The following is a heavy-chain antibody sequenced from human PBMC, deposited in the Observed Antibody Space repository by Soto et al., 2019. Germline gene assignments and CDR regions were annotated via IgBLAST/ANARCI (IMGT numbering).Heavy chain of an antibody. J-gene: IGHJ4*02. D-gene: IGHD3-22*01. CDR1: GVSITSYG. V-gene: IGHV3-7*05. CDR3: TTLTMILVHLAY. CDR2: INEDGSEK. Sequence: AVRLLRLWCAAAGVSITSYGMDWVRQAPGKGLEWVAMINEDGSEKYYVDSVKGRFTISRDNAKNSLYLEMDSLKTEDTAVYYCTTLTMILVHLAYWGPGTLVTVSS.